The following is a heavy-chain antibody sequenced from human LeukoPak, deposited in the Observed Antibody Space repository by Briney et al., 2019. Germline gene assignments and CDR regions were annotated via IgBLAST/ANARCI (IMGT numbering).Heavy chain of an antibody. CDR2: ISSSSSYI. CDR1: RFPFSNYW. D-gene: IGHD6-13*01. Sequence: AGGSLRLSCAASRFPFSNYWMSWVRQAPGKGLEWVSSISSSSSYIYYADSVKGRFTISRDNAKNSLYLQMNSLRAEDTAVYYCARDWPTIAAAGTIPEYFQHWGQGTLVTVSS. CDR3: ARDWPTIAAAGTIPEYFQH. V-gene: IGHV3-21*01. J-gene: IGHJ1*01.